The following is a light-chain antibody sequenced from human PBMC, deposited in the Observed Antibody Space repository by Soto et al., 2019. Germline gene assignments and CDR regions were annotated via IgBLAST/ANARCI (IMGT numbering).Light chain of an antibody. CDR2: DAS. V-gene: IGKV3-15*01. CDR1: QSVSSN. CDR3: HQYNNWPPLT. J-gene: IGKJ4*01. Sequence: EIVMTQSPATLSVSPGERATLSCRASQSVSSNLAWYQQKPGQAPRLLIYDASTRATGIPARFSGSGSGTEFTLTLSSLHSEDFAVYYCHQYNNWPPLTFGGGTKVEIK.